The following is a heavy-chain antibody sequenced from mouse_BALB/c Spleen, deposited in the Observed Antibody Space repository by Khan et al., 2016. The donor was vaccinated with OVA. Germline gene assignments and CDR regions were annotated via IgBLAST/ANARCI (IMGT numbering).Heavy chain of an antibody. CDR1: GYIFTDYA. CDR2: VSTYSGNT. D-gene: IGHD2-3*01. V-gene: IGHV1S137*01. Sequence: QVQLQQPGPELVRPGVSVKISCKGSGYIFTDYAMHWVKQSHAKSLEWIGLVSTYSGNTNYKQKFKGKATMTVDKSSSTAYMELARLTSEDSAIYYGIRPAYDGYYDYWGQGTTLTVSS. CDR3: IRPAYDGYYDY. J-gene: IGHJ2*01.